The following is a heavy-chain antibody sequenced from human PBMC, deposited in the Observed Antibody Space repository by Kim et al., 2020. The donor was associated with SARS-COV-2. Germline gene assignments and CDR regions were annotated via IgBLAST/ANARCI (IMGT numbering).Heavy chain of an antibody. CDR2: IKSKSVGGTI. CDR1: GFFFSNAW. D-gene: IGHD2-2*03. CDR3: TTAFLAGYFGS. Sequence: GGSLRLSCTASGFFFSNAWMSWVRQAPGKGLEWVGRIKSKSVGGTIDYAAPVKGRFTVSRDDSKNTVYLQMNSLKTEDTAVYYCTTAFLAGYFGSWGQGT. J-gene: IGHJ4*02. V-gene: IGHV3-15*01.